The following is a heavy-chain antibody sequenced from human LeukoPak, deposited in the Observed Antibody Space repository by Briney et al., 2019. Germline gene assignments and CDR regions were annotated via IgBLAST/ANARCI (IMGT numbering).Heavy chain of an antibody. Sequence: ASVKVSCKASGYTFTSYGISSVRRAPGQGLEWMGWISAYNGNTNYAQKLKGRVTMNTDTSTSTAYMELRSLRSDDTAGYYCARFIIAVAGPVEWFDTWGQGTLVTVSS. V-gene: IGHV1-18*01. CDR2: ISAYNGNT. CDR1: GYTFTSYG. CDR3: ARFIIAVAGPVEWFDT. D-gene: IGHD6-19*01. J-gene: IGHJ5*02.